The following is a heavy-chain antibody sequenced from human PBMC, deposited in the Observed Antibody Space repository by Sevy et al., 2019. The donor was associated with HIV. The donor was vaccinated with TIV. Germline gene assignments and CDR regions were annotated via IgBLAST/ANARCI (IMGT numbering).Heavy chain of an antibody. CDR2: ISSSGSTI. D-gene: IGHD3-22*01. Sequence: GGSLRLSCAASGFTFSDYYMSWIRQAPGKGLEWVSYISSSGSTIYYADSVKGRFTISRDNAKNSLYLQMNSLRAEDTAVYYCVRDRESYYDSSGILDYWGQGTLVTVSS. J-gene: IGHJ4*02. CDR1: GFTFSDYY. V-gene: IGHV3-11*01. CDR3: VRDRESYYDSSGILDY.